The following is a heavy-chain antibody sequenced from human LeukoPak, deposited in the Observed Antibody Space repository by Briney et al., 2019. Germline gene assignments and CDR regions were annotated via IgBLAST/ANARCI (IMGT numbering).Heavy chain of an antibody. CDR2: IYTSGST. J-gene: IGHJ6*03. CDR3: GRERRYDGSMDV. Sequence: SETLSLTCTVSGGSISSGSYYWSWIRQPAGKGLEWIGHIYTSGSTNYNPSLKSRVTISVDTSKNQFSLKLSSVSAADTAVYYCGRERRYDGSMDVWGKGTTVTISS. D-gene: IGHD3-22*01. CDR1: GGSISSGSYY. V-gene: IGHV4-61*09.